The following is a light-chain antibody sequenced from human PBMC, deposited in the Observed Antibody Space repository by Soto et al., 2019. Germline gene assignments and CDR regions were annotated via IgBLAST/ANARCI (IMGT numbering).Light chain of an antibody. CDR2: DAS. V-gene: IGKV1-12*01. J-gene: IGKJ4*01. Sequence: DIQMTQSPSSVSASVGDRVTITCRASRNIKTSLAWYQQRPGKGPELLIYDASTLQSGVPSRISGSGSGTEFTLTISRLQPEDFATFYCQQISSCPPTFGGGTKVAI. CDR3: QQISSCPPT. CDR1: RNIKTS.